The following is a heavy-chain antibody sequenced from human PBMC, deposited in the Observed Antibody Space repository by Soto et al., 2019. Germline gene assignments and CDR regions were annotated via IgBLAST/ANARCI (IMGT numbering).Heavy chain of an antibody. D-gene: IGHD5-12*01. V-gene: IGHV4-59*01. CDR1: GGSISSYY. CDR2: IYYNGST. Sequence: SETLSITCTVSGGSISSYYWSWIRQPPGKGLEWIGYIYYNGSTNYNPSLKSRVTISVDTSKNQFSLKLSSVTAADTAVYYCARDAGYIPMGGMDVWGQGTTVTVSS. J-gene: IGHJ6*02. CDR3: ARDAGYIPMGGMDV.